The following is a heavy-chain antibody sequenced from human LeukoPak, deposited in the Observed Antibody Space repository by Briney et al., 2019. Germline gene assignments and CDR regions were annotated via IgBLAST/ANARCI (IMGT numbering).Heavy chain of an antibody. Sequence: GGSLRLSCAASGFAFSTYGIHWVRQAPGKGLEWVAVLSFDGSSEYYADSVKGRFTVSRDNSKNTLYLQMNSLRDEDTAVYYCAKGSGSSGWNALLGVVDYWGQGTLVTVSS. CDR2: LSFDGSSE. CDR3: AKGSGSSGWNALLGVVDY. J-gene: IGHJ4*02. D-gene: IGHD6-19*01. V-gene: IGHV3-30*18. CDR1: GFAFSTYG.